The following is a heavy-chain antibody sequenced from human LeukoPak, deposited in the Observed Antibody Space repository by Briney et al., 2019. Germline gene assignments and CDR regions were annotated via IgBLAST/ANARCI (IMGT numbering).Heavy chain of an antibody. J-gene: IGHJ4*02. Sequence: SETLSLTCTVSGGSISSGSYYWSWIRQPAGKGLEWIGRIYTSGSTNYNPSLKSRVTISVDTSKNQFSLKLSSVTAADTAVYYCARGPYYVWGSYRPFDYWGQGTLVTVSS. V-gene: IGHV4-61*02. CDR1: GGSISSGSYY. CDR3: ARGPYYVWGSYRPFDY. CDR2: IYTSGST. D-gene: IGHD3-16*02.